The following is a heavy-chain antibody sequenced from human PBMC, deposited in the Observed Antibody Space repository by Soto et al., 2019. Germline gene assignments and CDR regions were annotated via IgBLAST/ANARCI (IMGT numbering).Heavy chain of an antibody. CDR3: AKGVVVTATSYYFDY. D-gene: IGHD2-21*02. J-gene: IGHJ4*02. CDR2: ISYDGSNK. V-gene: IGHV3-30*18. Sequence: GGSLRLSCAASGFTFSSYGMHWVRQAPGKGLEWVAVISYDGSNKYYADSVKGRFTISRDNSKNTLYLQMNSLRAEDTAVHYCAKGVVVTATSYYFDYWGQGTLVTVSS. CDR1: GFTFSSYG.